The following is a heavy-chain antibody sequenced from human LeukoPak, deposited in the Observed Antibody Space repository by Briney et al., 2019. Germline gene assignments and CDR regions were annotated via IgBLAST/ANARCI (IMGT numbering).Heavy chain of an antibody. CDR3: TRDLSGSSLGLVFDY. J-gene: IGHJ4*02. V-gene: IGHV3-49*03. D-gene: IGHD6-13*01. CDR1: GFTFGDYA. CDR2: IRSKAYGGTT. Sequence: GGSLRLSCTASGFTFGDYAMSWFRQAPGKGLEWVGFIRSKAYGGTTEYAASLKGRFTISRDDSKSIAYLQMNSLKTEDTAVYYCTRDLSGSSLGLVFDYWGQGTLVTVSS.